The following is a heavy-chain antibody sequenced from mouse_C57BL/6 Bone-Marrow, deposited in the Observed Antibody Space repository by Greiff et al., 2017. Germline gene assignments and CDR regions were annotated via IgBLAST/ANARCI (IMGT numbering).Heavy chain of an antibody. J-gene: IGHJ4*01. CDR3: TRSTSQATMDY. CDR1: GYTFTSYW. V-gene: IGHV1-5*01. D-gene: IGHD3-2*02. CDR2: IYPGNSDT. Sequence: VQLLQSGTVLVKPGASVKMSCKTSGYTFTSYWMHWVKQRPGKGLEWIGAIYPGNSDTSYNQKFKGKAKLTADKSDSTAYMQLSSLTYEDSAVYYCTRSTSQATMDYWGQGTSVTVSS.